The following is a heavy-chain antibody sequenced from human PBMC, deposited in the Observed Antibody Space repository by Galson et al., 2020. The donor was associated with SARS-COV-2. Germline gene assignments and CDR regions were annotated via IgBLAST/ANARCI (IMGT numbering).Heavy chain of an antibody. V-gene: IGHV3-7*01. D-gene: IGHD3-3*01. CDR2: IKQDGSEK. J-gene: IGHJ6*02. CDR1: GFTFSSYW. CDR3: ARDGLAIFGVVDYYYYYGMDV. Sequence: GGSLRLSCAASGFTFSSYWMSWVRQAPGKGLEWVANIKQDGSEKYYVDSVKGRFTISRDNAKNSLYLQMNSLRAEDTAVYYCARDGLAIFGVVDYYYYYGMDVWGQGTTVTVSS.